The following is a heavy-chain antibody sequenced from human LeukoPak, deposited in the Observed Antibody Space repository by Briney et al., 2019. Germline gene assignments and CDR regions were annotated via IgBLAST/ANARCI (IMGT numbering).Heavy chain of an antibody. D-gene: IGHD5-12*01. Sequence: SETLSLTCTVSGGSITSSSHHWGWLRQPPGKGLEWIGSIYYSGTTYYKPSLRSRVTISVDKSKNQFSLKLTSVTAADTAVYYCARRPYSGYNAPWGQGTLVTVSS. CDR1: GGSITSSSHH. V-gene: IGHV4-39*07. CDR2: IYYSGTT. CDR3: ARRPYSGYNAP. J-gene: IGHJ5*02.